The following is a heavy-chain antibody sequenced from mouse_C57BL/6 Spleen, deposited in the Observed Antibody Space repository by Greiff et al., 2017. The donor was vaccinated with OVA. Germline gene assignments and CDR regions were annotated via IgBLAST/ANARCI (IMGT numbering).Heavy chain of an antibody. Sequence: EVQLQQSGPELVKPGASVKISCKASGYTFTDYYMHWVKQSHGKSLEWIGDINPNNGGTSYNQKFKGKATLTVDKSSSTAYMELRSLTSEDSAVYYCARETAQARDYWGQGTSVTVSS. J-gene: IGHJ4*01. CDR1: GYTFTDYY. D-gene: IGHD3-2*02. CDR3: ARETAQARDY. V-gene: IGHV1-26*01. CDR2: INPNNGGT.